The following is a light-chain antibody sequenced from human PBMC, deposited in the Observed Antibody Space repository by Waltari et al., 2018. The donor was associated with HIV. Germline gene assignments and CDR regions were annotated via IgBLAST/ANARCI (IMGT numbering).Light chain of an antibody. J-gene: IGKJ1*01. CDR1: QSVFYSSNNKHS. V-gene: IGKV4-1*01. Sequence: IVMTQSPDSLAVSLGERATLNCRSSQSVFYSSNNKHSLAWYHQKPGQPPKLLIYWSSTRESGVPDRFSGSGSGTDFTLTISSLQAEDVAVYYCQQYYTTPWTFGQGTKVEIK. CDR3: QQYYTTPWT. CDR2: WSS.